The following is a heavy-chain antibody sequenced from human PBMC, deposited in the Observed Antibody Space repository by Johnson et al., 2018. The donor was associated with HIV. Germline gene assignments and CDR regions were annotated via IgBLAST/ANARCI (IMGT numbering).Heavy chain of an antibody. J-gene: IGHJ3*02. CDR3: AKGWSLTQDAPFDI. CDR2: IWYDGSNK. D-gene: IGHD6-13*01. Sequence: QMQLVESGGGVVQPGMSLRLSCAASGFTFSSYGMHWVRQAPGKGLEWVAVIWYDGSNKYYADSVKGRFTISRDNSKNTLYLQMNSLRAEDTAVYYCAKGWSLTQDAPFDIWGQGTMVTVSS. CDR1: GFTFSSYG. V-gene: IGHV3-33*06.